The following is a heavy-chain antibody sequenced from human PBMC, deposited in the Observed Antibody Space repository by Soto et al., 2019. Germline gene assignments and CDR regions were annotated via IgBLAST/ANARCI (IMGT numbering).Heavy chain of an antibody. Sequence: QVQLVQSGAEVKKPGSSVKVSCKASGGTFSSYAISWVRQAPGQGLEWMGGIIPIFGTANYAQKFQGRVTITADESTSTDYMELSSLRSEDTAVYYCARKNYDYVWGPFDPWGQGTLVTVSS. CDR2: IIPIFGTA. CDR1: GGTFSSYA. J-gene: IGHJ5*02. V-gene: IGHV1-69*12. CDR3: ARKNYDYVWGPFDP. D-gene: IGHD3-16*01.